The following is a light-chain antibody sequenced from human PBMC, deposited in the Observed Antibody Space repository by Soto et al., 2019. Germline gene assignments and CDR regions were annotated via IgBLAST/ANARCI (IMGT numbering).Light chain of an antibody. V-gene: IGLV1-40*01. CDR1: SSNIGAGYD. CDR3: QSYDNSLSGYV. J-gene: IGLJ1*01. CDR2: GNS. Sequence: QSVLTQLPSVSGAPGQRVTISCTGSSSNIGAGYDVHWYQQLPGTAPKLLIYGNSNRPSGVPDRISGSKSGTSASLAITGLQAEDEADYYCQSYDNSLSGYVFGTGTKRTVL.